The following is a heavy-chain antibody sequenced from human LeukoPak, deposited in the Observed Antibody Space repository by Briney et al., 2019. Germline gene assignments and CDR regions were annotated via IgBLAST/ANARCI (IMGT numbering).Heavy chain of an antibody. D-gene: IGHD2-21*01. CDR2: IFYTGDS. CDR1: GVSSSSSY. CDR3: ARHRFASPLDS. Sequence: PSETLSLTCTVSGVSSSSSYWSWIRQPPGKGLEWIGYIFYTGDSNHNPSFKSRVSISLDTSKDLISLKLSSVTAADTAVYYCARHRFASPLDSWGQGTLVTVSS. V-gene: IGHV4-59*08. J-gene: IGHJ4*02.